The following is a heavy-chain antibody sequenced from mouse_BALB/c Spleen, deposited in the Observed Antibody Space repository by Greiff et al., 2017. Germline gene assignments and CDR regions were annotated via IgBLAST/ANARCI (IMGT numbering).Heavy chain of an antibody. V-gene: IGHV5-12-2*01. CDR1: GFTFSSYT. D-gene: IGHD1-1*01. CDR2: ISNGGGST. J-gene: IGHJ3*01. Sequence: EVMLVESGGGLVQPGGSLKLSCAASGFTFSSYTMSWVRQTPEKRLEWVAYISNGGGSTYYPDTVKGRFTISRDNAKNTLYLQMSSLKSEDTAMYYCARHYYYGSSSAWFAYWGQGSLGTVSA. CDR3: ARHYYYGSSSAWFAY.